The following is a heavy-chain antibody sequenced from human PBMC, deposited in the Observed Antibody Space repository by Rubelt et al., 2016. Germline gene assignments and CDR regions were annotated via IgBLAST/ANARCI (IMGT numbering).Heavy chain of an antibody. D-gene: IGHD1-7*01. CDR3: LRETRNSFDY. CDR1: RYW. Sequence: RYWMHWVRQAPGKGLVWVSRINTDGSTSYADSVKGRFTISRDNGKNTLHLQMNSLRAEDTAVYYCLRETRNSFDYWGQGTLVTVSS. CDR2: INTDGST. V-gene: IGHV3-74*01. J-gene: IGHJ4*02.